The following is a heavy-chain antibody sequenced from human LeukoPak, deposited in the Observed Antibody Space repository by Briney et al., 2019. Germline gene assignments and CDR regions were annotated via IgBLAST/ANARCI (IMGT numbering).Heavy chain of an antibody. J-gene: IGHJ3*02. V-gene: IGHV4-34*01. CDR2: INHSGST. D-gene: IGHD2-2*01. Sequence: SETLSLTCAVYGGSFSGYYWSWIRQPPGKGLEWIGEINHSGSTNYNPSLKSRVTISVDTSKNQFSLKLSSVTAADTAVYYCARRVRRVVPAATGAFDIWGQGTMVTVSS. CDR1: GGSFSGYY. CDR3: ARRVRRVVPAATGAFDI.